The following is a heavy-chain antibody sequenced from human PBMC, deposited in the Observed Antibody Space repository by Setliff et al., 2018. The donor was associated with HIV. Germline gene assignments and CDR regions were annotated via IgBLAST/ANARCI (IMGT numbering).Heavy chain of an antibody. CDR2: IIPHFDAP. CDR3: ASPRLDWSFSHFDY. Sequence: SVKVSCKASGGTFTSSAISWVRQARGQGLELMGAIIPHFDAPQYAQKFQGRVTITADQSTSTAYMDLSGLTSEDTAVYYCASPRLDWSFSHFDYWGQGTPVTVPQ. CDR1: GGTFTSSA. D-gene: IGHD3-9*01. V-gene: IGHV1-69*13. J-gene: IGHJ4*02.